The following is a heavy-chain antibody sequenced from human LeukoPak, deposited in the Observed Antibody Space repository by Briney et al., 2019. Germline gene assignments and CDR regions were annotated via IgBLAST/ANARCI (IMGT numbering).Heavy chain of an antibody. J-gene: IGHJ4*02. Sequence: GRSLRLSCAASVFTFSSYAMHWVRPAPGKGRAWVAVISYDGSNKYYADSVKGRFTISRDNSKNTLLLQNDSLRGEDTAVYYCAREDTAMGIDYWGQGTLVTVS. V-gene: IGHV3-30-3*01. D-gene: IGHD5-18*01. CDR3: AREDTAMGIDY. CDR2: ISYDGSNK. CDR1: VFTFSSYA.